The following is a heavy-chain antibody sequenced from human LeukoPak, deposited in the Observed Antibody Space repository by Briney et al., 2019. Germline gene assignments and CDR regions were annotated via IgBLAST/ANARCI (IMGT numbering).Heavy chain of an antibody. J-gene: IGHJ4*02. Sequence: RGSLRLSCAASGFTFSSYSMNSGRHAPGKRLEWVSYISSSVSTIYFTHPVRRQFTISRDNAKNSLYLQMNSLRAEDTAVYYCASLDVDTAMVNYDSSGKHFGYWGQGNLVTVSS. CDR2: ISSSVSTI. V-gene: IGHV3-48*04. D-gene: IGHD3-22*01. CDR3: ASLDVDTAMVNYDSSGKHFGY. CDR1: GFTFSSYS.